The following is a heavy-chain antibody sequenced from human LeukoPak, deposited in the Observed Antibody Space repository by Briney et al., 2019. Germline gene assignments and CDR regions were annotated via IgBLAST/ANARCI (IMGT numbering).Heavy chain of an antibody. Sequence: GGSLRLSCAASGFAFSVYEMYWVRQAPGKGLEWVSYISSSGGTRYYADSVKGRFTVSRDNAKNSLYLQMNSLRAEDTAVYYCATLTVASSFDYWGQGTLVTVSS. CDR3: ATLTVASSFDY. CDR1: GFAFSVYE. D-gene: IGHD6-19*01. V-gene: IGHV3-48*03. CDR2: ISSSGGTR. J-gene: IGHJ4*02.